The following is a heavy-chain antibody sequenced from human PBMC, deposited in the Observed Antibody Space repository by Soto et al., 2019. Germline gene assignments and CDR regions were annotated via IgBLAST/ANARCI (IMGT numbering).Heavy chain of an antibody. CDR3: VRDDPRTTVTGKNYYYGMDV. CDR2: VFTARRT. D-gene: IGHD4-4*01. J-gene: IGHJ6*02. CDR1: GFTVGSTP. Sequence: EVQLVETGGDLMQPGGSLLLSCVSSGFTVGSTPMSWVRQAPGKGLGGVAGVFTARRTPYADSVKGGFFISRDRTKNTVNLHLNNLRVEDTAVYYCVRDDPRTTVTGKNYYYGMDVWGQGTTVTVSS. V-gene: IGHV3-53*02.